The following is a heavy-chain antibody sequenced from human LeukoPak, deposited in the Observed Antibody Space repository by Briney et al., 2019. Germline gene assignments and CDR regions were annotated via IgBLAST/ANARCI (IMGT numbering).Heavy chain of an antibody. CDR3: ARQISDYYYYYMDV. CDR1: GGSISSSNYY. J-gene: IGHJ6*03. Sequence: SETLSLTCTVSGGSISSSNYYWGWIRQPPGKGLEWLGTIYYSGTTYYNPSLESRVTISEDTSKNQFSLTLRSVTAADTAVYYCARQISDYYYYYMDVWGKGTTVTVS. CDR2: IYYSGTT. D-gene: IGHD3-10*01. V-gene: IGHV4-39*01.